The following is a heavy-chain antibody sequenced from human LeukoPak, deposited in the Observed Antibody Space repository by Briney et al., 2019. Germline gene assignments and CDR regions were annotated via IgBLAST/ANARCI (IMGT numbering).Heavy chain of an antibody. D-gene: IGHD2-2*01. CDR2: IYYSGST. CDR3: ARIYCSSTSCYLDWYFDL. CDR1: GGSISSSSYY. Sequence: KPSETLSLTCTVSGGSISSSSYYWAWIRQPPGKGLEWIGSIYYSGSTYYNPSVKSRVTISVDTSKNQFSLKLSSVTAADTAVYYCARIYCSSTSCYLDWYFDLWGRGTLVTVSS. J-gene: IGHJ2*01. V-gene: IGHV4-39*01.